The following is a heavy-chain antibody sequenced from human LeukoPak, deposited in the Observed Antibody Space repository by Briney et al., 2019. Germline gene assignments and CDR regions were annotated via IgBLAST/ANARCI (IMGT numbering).Heavy chain of an antibody. Sequence: GGSLRLSCAASGFTFSSYAMSWVRQAPGKGLEWVSAISGSGGSTYYADSVKGRFTISRGNSKNTLYLQMNSLRAEDTAVYYCANGIMSYPGVYWGQGTLVTVSS. D-gene: IGHD1-26*01. V-gene: IGHV3-23*01. CDR1: GFTFSSYA. CDR2: ISGSGGST. J-gene: IGHJ4*02. CDR3: ANGIMSYPGVY.